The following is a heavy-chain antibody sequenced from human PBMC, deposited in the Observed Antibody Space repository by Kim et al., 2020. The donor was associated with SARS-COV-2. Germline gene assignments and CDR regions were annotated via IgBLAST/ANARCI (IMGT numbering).Heavy chain of an antibody. CDR2: ISSSSSYI. V-gene: IGHV3-21*01. Sequence: GGSLRLSCAASGFTFSSYSMNWVRQAPGKGLEWVSSISSSSSYIYYADSVKGRFTISRDNAKNSLYLQMNSLRAEDTAVYYCARMSKVPDDILTGYYNDYWGQGTLVTVSS. CDR1: GFTFSSYS. J-gene: IGHJ4*02. CDR3: ARMSKVPDDILTGYYNDY. D-gene: IGHD3-9*01.